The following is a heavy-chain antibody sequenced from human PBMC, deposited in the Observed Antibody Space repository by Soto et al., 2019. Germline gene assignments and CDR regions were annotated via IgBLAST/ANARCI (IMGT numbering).Heavy chain of an antibody. D-gene: IGHD5-18*01. V-gene: IGHV1-8*01. CDR3: AIWHLEAMVSGCQR. CDR1: GYTFTSYD. J-gene: IGHJ4*02. Sequence: GDSVQVSCKASGYTFTSYDINWVRQATGQGLEWMGWMNPNSGNTGYAQKFQGRVTMTRNTSISTAYMELSSLRSEDTAVYYCAIWHLEAMVSGCQRWGQGTRVTVAS. CDR2: MNPNSGNT.